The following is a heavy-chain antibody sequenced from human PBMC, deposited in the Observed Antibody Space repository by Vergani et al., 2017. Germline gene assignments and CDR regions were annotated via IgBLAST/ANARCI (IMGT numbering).Heavy chain of an antibody. J-gene: IGHJ6*03. D-gene: IGHD6-25*01. V-gene: IGHV4-59*01. Sequence: QVQLQESGPGLVKPSETLSLTCTVSGGSISSYYWSWIRQPPGKGLEWIGYIYYSGSTNYNPSLKSRVTISVDTSKNQFSLKLSSVTASDTAVSYCAVSGYFYYYYDMDVWGKGTTVTVSS. CDR2: IYYSGST. CDR1: GGSISSYY. CDR3: AVSGYFYYYYDMDV.